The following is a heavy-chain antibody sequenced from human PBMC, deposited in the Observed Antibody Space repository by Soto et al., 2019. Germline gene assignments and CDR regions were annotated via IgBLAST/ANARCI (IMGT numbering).Heavy chain of an antibody. CDR3: AREGKGDTAMATGTDYFDY. V-gene: IGHV4-59*01. CDR2: IYYSGST. D-gene: IGHD5-18*01. Sequence: ETLSLTCTVSGGSISSYYWSWIRQPPGKGLEWIGYIYYSGSTNYNPSLKSRVTISVDTSKNQFSLKLSSVTAADTAVYYCAREGKGDTAMATGTDYFDYWGQGTLVTVSS. J-gene: IGHJ4*02. CDR1: GGSISSYY.